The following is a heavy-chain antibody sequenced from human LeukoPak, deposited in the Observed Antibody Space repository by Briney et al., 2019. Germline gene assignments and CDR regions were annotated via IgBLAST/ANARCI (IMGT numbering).Heavy chain of an antibody. CDR2: IRNKAFGGAT. J-gene: IGHJ6*03. CDR3: SRRGGYYYMDV. V-gene: IGHV3-49*04. D-gene: IGHD3-10*01. Sequence: GGSLRLSCTASGFTFGDYAVSWVRQAPGKGLEWVGFIRNKAFGGATDYAASVKGRFTISRDDSKGIAYLQMSSLETEDTAVYYCSRRGGYYYMDVWGRGTTVTVSS. CDR1: GFTFGDYA.